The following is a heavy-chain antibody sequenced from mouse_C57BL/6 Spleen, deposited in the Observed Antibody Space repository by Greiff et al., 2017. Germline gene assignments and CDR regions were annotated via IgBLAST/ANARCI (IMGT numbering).Heavy chain of an antibody. CDR2: IYPRDGST. Sequence: VMLVESDAELVKPGASVKISCKVSGYTFTDHTIHWMKQRPEQGLEWIGYIYPRDGSTKYNEKFKGKATLTADKSSSTAYMQLNSLTSEDSAVYFCARPYYYGSSFAWFAYWGQGTLVTVSA. V-gene: IGHV1-78*01. CDR1: GYTFTDHT. D-gene: IGHD1-1*01. J-gene: IGHJ3*01. CDR3: ARPYYYGSSFAWFAY.